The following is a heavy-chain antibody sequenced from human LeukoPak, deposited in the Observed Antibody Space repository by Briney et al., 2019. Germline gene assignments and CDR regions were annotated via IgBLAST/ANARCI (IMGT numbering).Heavy chain of an antibody. CDR3: ARGYCSGGTCYLVENWFDP. CDR2: INPNSGDT. Sequence: ASVKVSCKASGYTFTVYYMYWVRQAPGQGLEWMGRINPNSGDTDYEQNFQGRVTMTRDTSISTAYMELTNLRSDDTAVYYCARGYCSGGTCYLVENWFDPWGQGTLVTVSS. J-gene: IGHJ5*02. CDR1: GYTFTVYY. D-gene: IGHD2-15*01. V-gene: IGHV1-2*06.